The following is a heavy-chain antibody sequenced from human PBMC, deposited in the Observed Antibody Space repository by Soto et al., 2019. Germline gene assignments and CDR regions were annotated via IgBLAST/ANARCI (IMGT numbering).Heavy chain of an antibody. Sequence: GASVKVSCKASGYTFTSYAMHWVRQAPGQRLEWMGWINAGNGNTKYSQKFQGRVTITRDTSASAAYMELSSLRSEDTAVYYCARDCSSSWVWFDPWGQGTLVTVSS. CDR1: GYTFTSYA. CDR2: INAGNGNT. J-gene: IGHJ5*02. CDR3: ARDCSSSWVWFDP. V-gene: IGHV1-3*01. D-gene: IGHD6-6*01.